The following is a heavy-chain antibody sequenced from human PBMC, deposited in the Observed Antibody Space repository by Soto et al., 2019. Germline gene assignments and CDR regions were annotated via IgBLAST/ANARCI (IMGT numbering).Heavy chain of an antibody. Sequence: SVKVSCKASGYTFTSYDINWVRQARGQRLEWIGWIAVGSGYTNYAQRFQDRVTLTRDMSTATTYMELSRLTSEDTAIYYCAADATAWQQMVPSDYWGQGTLVTVSS. V-gene: IGHV1-58*02. J-gene: IGHJ4*02. CDR3: AADATAWQQMVPSDY. D-gene: IGHD2-8*01. CDR1: GYTFTSYD. CDR2: IAVGSGYT.